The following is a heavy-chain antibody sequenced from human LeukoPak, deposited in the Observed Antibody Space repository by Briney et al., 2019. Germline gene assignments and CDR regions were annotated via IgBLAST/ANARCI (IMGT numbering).Heavy chain of an antibody. J-gene: IGHJ4*02. D-gene: IGHD3-10*01. Sequence: GGSLRLSCAASGFTFSNAWMSWVRQAPGKGLEWVGHIKSKTNGGTTDYAAPVKGRFTISRGDSKNTLYLQMNSLKTEDTAVYYCTTGITMVRGVIHLIDYWGQGTLVTVSS. CDR1: GFTFSNAW. CDR2: IKSKTNGGTT. CDR3: TTGITMVRGVIHLIDY. V-gene: IGHV3-15*01.